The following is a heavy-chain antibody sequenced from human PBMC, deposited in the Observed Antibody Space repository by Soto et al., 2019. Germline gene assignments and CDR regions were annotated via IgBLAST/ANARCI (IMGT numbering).Heavy chain of an antibody. V-gene: IGHV5-10-1*01. CDR2: IDPSDSYT. Sequence: EVQLVQSGAEVKKPGESLRISCKGSGYSFTTYWITWVRQMPGKGLEWTGRIDPSDSYTNYSPSFQGHVTISADKSISTASLQWSSLKASDTAMYYCARLAMATRRGYYGMDVWGQGTTVTVSS. D-gene: IGHD5-12*01. CDR3: ARLAMATRRGYYGMDV. CDR1: GYSFTTYW. J-gene: IGHJ6*02.